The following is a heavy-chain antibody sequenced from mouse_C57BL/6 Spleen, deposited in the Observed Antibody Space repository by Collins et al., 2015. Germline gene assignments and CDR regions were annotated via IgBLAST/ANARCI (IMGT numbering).Heavy chain of an antibody. D-gene: IGHD1-1*01. Sequence: NTKYNEKFKGKATLTVDTSSSTAYMQLSSLTSEGSAVYFCSRLGYGSSYWYFDVWGTGTTVTVSS. J-gene: IGHJ1*03. CDR3: SRLGYGSSYWYFDV. V-gene: IGHV1-84*01. CDR2: NT.